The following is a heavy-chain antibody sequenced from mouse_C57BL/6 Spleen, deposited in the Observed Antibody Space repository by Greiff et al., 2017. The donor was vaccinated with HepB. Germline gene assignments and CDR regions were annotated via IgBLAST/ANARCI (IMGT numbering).Heavy chain of an antibody. V-gene: IGHV1-72*01. Sequence: QVQLQQPGAELVKPGASVKLSCKASGYTFTSYWMHWVKQRPGRGLEWIGRIDPNSGGTKYNEKFKSKATLTVDKPSSTAYMQLSSLTSEDSAVYYCARAFITTVVAWYFDVWGTGTTVTVSS. J-gene: IGHJ1*03. CDR2: IDPNSGGT. CDR3: ARAFITTVVAWYFDV. CDR1: GYTFTSYW. D-gene: IGHD1-1*01.